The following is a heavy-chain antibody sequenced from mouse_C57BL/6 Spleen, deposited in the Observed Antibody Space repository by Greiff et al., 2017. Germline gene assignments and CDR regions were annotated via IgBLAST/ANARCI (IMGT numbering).Heavy chain of an antibody. CDR1: GFSLTSYG. CDR2: IWRGGST. V-gene: IGHV2-4*01. Sequence: QVQLKESGPGLVQPSQSLSITCTVSGFSLTSYGVHWVRQPPGQGLEWLGVIWRGGSTDYNAAFISRLSISKDNSKSQVFFQMNSLQADDTAIYYCAKKGCCDAMDYWGQGTSVTVSS. J-gene: IGHJ4*01. CDR3: AKKGCCDAMDY.